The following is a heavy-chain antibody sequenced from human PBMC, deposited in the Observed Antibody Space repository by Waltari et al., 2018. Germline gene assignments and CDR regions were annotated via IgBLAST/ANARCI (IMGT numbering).Heavy chain of an antibody. CDR3: ARQAFMVVTDWYFDL. CDR1: GGTFSSYA. J-gene: IGHJ2*01. CDR2: IIPIFGTA. D-gene: IGHD2-15*01. V-gene: IGHV1-69*08. Sequence: QVQLVQSGAEVKKPGSSVKVSCKASGGTFSSYAISWVRQAPGQGLEWMGRIIPIFGTANYAQKFQGRGTITADKSTSTAYMELSSLRSEDTAVYYCARQAFMVVTDWYFDLWGRGTLVTVSS.